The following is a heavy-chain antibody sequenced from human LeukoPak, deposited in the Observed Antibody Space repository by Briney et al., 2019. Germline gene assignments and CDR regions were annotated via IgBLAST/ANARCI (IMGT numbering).Heavy chain of an antibody. V-gene: IGHV3-15*01. CDR2: IKSKTDGGTT. CDR3: TTDPGFGSSAFDI. J-gene: IGHJ3*02. Sequence: GGSLRLSCAASGFTFSNAWMSWVRQAPGKGLEWVGRIKSKTDGGTTDYAAPVKGRFTISRDDSKNTLYLQMNSLKTEDTAVYYCTTDPGFGSSAFDIWGQGTMVTVSS. CDR1: GFTFSNAW. D-gene: IGHD1-26*01.